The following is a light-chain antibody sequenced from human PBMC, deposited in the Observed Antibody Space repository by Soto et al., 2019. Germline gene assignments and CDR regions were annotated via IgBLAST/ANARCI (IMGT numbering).Light chain of an antibody. V-gene: IGKV1-5*03. CDR1: QTVSSW. CDR3: PLYDTYPQT. Sequence: QGTQCTFNLTGSVGDRVTITCRASQTVSSWLAWYQQKKGKAPKILIYKASTLKSGVPSRFRGRGSGTEFTLTLSRLQPDDVQTDHCPLYDTYPQTFGQG. J-gene: IGKJ1*01. CDR2: KAS.